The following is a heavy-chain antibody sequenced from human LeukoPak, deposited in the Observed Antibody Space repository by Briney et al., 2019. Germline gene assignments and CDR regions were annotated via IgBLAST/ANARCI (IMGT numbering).Heavy chain of an antibody. V-gene: IGHV4-59*08. Sequence: PSETLSLTCTVSGGSISSYYWSWIRQPPGKGLEWIGYIYYSGSTNYNPSLKSRVTISVDTSKNQFSLKLSSVTAADTAVYYCARYLAVAGTNWFDPWGQGTLVTVSS. D-gene: IGHD6-19*01. CDR3: ARYLAVAGTNWFDP. CDR2: IYYSGST. J-gene: IGHJ5*02. CDR1: GGSISSYY.